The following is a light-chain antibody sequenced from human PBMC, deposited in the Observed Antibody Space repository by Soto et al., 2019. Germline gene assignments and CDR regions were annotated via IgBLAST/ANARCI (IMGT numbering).Light chain of an antibody. V-gene: IGKV1-39*01. J-gene: IGKJ3*01. CDR3: QQTFSPTFT. CDR1: QNINAY. CDR2: AAS. Sequence: DIQMTQSPSSLSASVGDRVTITCRAGQNINAYLNWYQQKPGKAPRLLIYAASNLQSGVPSRFSGSGAGAHFTLTISRLQPEDFASYFCQQTFSPTFTFRPWTSVDFK.